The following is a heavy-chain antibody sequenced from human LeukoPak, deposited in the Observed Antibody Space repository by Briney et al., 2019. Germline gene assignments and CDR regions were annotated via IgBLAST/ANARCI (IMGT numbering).Heavy chain of an antibody. CDR1: GFTFSSYW. CDR3: ARHYYDSGTYYCSFDY. J-gene: IGHJ4*02. D-gene: IGHD3-22*01. V-gene: IGHV3-7*03. CDR2: IKQDGSEK. Sequence: GGSLRLSCAASGFTFSSYWMSWVRQAPGKGLEWVANIKQDGSEKYYVDSVKGRFTISRDNAMNSLYLQINSLRAEDTAIYYCARHYYDSGTYYCSFDYWGQGTLVTVSS.